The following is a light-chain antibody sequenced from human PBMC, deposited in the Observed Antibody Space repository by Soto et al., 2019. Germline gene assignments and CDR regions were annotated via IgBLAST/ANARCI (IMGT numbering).Light chain of an antibody. Sequence: EIVLTQSPGTLSLSPGERAALSCRASQSLRSTYLAWYQQKPGQAPRLLIYGASSRATGVPDRFSGSGSGTDFSLTISRLEPEDFAVYYCQQYGTSPLTFGQGTKVEIK. V-gene: IGKV3-20*01. CDR2: GAS. J-gene: IGKJ1*01. CDR1: QSLRSTY. CDR3: QQYGTSPLT.